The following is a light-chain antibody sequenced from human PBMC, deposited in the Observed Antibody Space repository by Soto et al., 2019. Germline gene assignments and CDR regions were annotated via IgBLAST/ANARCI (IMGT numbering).Light chain of an antibody. CDR3: QQSYGTPPT. CDR2: AAS. V-gene: IGKV1-39*01. J-gene: IGKJ1*01. CDR1: QSISSY. Sequence: DIQMTQSPSSLSASVGDRVTITCRASQSISSYLNWYQQKPGKAPKLLIYAASSLQSGVPSRFSGSGSGTDFTLNSSSLQPEDFATYYCQQSYGTPPTFGQGTKVEIK.